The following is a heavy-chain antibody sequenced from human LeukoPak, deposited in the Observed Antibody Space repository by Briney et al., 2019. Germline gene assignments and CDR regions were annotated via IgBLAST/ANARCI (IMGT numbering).Heavy chain of an antibody. CDR2: INTNTGNP. J-gene: IGHJ4*02. Sequence: ASVKVSCKASGYTFTSYAMNWVRQAPGQGLEWMGWINTNTGNPTYAQGFTGRFVFSLDTSVSTAYLQINSLKAEDTAVYYCAKQEPGSCGSTSCYGFDYWGQGTLVTVSS. CDR1: GYTFTSYA. D-gene: IGHD2-2*01. V-gene: IGHV7-4-1*02. CDR3: AKQEPGSCGSTSCYGFDY.